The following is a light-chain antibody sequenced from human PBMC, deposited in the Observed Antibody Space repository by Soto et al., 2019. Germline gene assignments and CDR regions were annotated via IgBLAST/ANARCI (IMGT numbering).Light chain of an antibody. CDR1: SSNIGAGYD. J-gene: IGLJ2*01. V-gene: IGLV1-40*01. CDR2: DNN. CDR3: QSYASSLSGLV. Sequence: QSVLTQPPSVSGAPGQRVTISCTGSSSNIGAGYDVHWYQQLPGTAPKVLIYDNNNRPSGVPDRFSGSKSGTSASLAIAGLQAEDEADYYCQSYASSLSGLVFGGGTKVTVL.